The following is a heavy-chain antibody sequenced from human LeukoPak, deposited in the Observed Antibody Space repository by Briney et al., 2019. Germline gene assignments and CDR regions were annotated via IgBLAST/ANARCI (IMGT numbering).Heavy chain of an antibody. V-gene: IGHV4-59*08. J-gene: IGHJ4*02. CDR2: TYYSGRT. CDR1: GGSISSYY. D-gene: IGHD2-15*01. CDR3: ASTYCSGGSCYYGY. Sequence: SETLSFTCTVPGGSISSYYWSWSRQPPGKGRELSGYTYYSGRTTYNPSLNSRVTISVDTSKTPFSLKLSSVTAADTAVYYCASTYCSGGSCYYGYWGQGTLVTVSS.